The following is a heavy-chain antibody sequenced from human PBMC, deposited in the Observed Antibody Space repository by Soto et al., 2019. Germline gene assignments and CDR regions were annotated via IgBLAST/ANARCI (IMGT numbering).Heavy chain of an antibody. Sequence: EVQLLESGVGLVQPGGSLRLSCAASGFTFSSYAMSWVRQAPGKGLEWVSAISGSGGSTYYADSVKGRFTISRDNSKNTLYLQMNSLRAEDTAVDYCANPPLPYYYYYGMDVWGQGTTVTVSS. CDR1: GFTFSSYA. J-gene: IGHJ6*02. CDR2: ISGSGGST. CDR3: ANPPLPYYYYYGMDV. V-gene: IGHV3-23*01.